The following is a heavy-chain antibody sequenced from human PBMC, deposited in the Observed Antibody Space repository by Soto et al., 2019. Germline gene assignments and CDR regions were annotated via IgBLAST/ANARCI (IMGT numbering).Heavy chain of an antibody. CDR1: GGVISSGVFY. CDR3: ARYSGYDSFFFSNGMEV. Sequence: SEPLSLLSTLSGGVISSGVFYWSWIRQHPANGLEWIGYIYYSGSTYYNPSLKSRVTISVDTSKNQFSLKLSSVTAADTAVYFCARYSGYDSFFFSNGMEVCG. V-gene: IGHV4-31*03. CDR2: IYYSGST. J-gene: IGHJ6*01. D-gene: IGHD5-12*01.